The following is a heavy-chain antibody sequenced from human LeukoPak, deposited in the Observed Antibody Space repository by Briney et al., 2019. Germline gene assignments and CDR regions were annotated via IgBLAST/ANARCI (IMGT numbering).Heavy chain of an antibody. CDR3: ARAHYGDSPGGY. CDR2: INPSGGST. J-gene: IGHJ4*02. V-gene: IGHV1-46*01. Sequence: ASVKVSCRASGYTFTSYYMHWVRQAPGQGLEWMGIINPSGGSTSYAQKFQGRVTMTGDTSTSTVYMEMSSLRSEDTAVYYCARAHYGDSPGGYWGQGALVTVSS. D-gene: IGHD4-17*01. CDR1: GYTFTSYY.